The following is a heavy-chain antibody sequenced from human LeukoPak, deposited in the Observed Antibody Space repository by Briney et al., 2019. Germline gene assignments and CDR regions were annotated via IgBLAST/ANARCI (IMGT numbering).Heavy chain of an antibody. V-gene: IGHV3-48*03. D-gene: IGHD4-17*01. CDR1: GFTFSSYE. CDR3: ARGPPTTVTMYNWFDP. Sequence: GGSLRLSCAASGFTFSSYEMNWVRQAPGKGLEWVSYISSSCSTIYYADSVKGRFTISRDNAKNSLYLQMNSLRAEDTAVYYCARGPPTTVTMYNWFDPWGQGTLVTVSS. CDR2: ISSSCSTI. J-gene: IGHJ5*02.